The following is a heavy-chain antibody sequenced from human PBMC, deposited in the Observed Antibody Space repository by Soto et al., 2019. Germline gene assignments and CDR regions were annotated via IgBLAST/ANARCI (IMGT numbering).Heavy chain of an antibody. Sequence: NPSETLSLTCAVSGGSISSGGYSWSWIRQPPGKGLELIGYIYHSASTYYNPSLKSRVTISVDRSKNQLSLKLSSVTAADTAVYYCARVPDYWCQGILVNVS. V-gene: IGHV4-30-2*01. CDR2: IYHSAST. CDR1: GGSISSGGYS. CDR3: ARVPDY. J-gene: IGHJ4*02.